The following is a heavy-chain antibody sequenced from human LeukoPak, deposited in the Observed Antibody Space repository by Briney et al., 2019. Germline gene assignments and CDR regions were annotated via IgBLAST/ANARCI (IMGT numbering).Heavy chain of an antibody. CDR1: GGSISSTYDH. D-gene: IGHD2-21*02. J-gene: IGHJ4*02. CDR2: IRYSGTT. V-gene: IGHV4-39*01. Sequence: SETLSLTCTVSGGSISSTYDHWDWIRQPPGKGLEWLGSIRYSGTTYYIPSLKGRVTIFVDTSNNQFSLRLRSVTAADTAVYYCARRLHYFDYWGQGSLVTVSS. CDR3: ARRLHYFDY.